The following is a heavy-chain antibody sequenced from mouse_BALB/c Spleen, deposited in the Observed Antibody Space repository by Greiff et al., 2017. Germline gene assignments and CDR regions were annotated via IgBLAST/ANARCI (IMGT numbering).Heavy chain of an antibody. CDR2: ILPGSGST. CDR1: GYTFSSYW. CDR3: ARYLYYDYGAWFAY. D-gene: IGHD2-4*01. Sequence: VQLQQSGAELMKPGASVKISCKATGYTFSSYWIEWVKQRPGHGLEWIGEILPGSGSTNYNEKFKGKATFTADTSSNTAYMQLSSLTSEDSAVYYCARYLYYDYGAWFAYWGQGTLVTVSA. V-gene: IGHV1-9*01. J-gene: IGHJ3*01.